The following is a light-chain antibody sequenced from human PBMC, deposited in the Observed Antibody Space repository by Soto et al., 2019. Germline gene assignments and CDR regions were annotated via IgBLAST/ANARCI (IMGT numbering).Light chain of an antibody. J-gene: IGKJ4*01. CDR1: QSVSSNY. CDR2: GAS. CDR3: QQYGSSPLT. Sequence: EIVLTQSPGTLSLSPGERATLSCRASQSVSSNYLAWYQQKPGQAPRLLINGASSRATVIPDRFSGSGSGIDVTFTISIVDPEDFAVYHCQQYGSSPLTFGGGTKVEIK. V-gene: IGKV3-20*01.